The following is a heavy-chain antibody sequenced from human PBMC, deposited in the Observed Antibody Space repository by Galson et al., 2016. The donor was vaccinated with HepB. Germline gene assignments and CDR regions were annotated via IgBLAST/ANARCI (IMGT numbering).Heavy chain of an antibody. J-gene: IGHJ6*02. Sequence: SLRLSCAASGISFSTKWMSWVRQAPGKGLEWVARIKSKTDGGSIHYAAPVNGRFTISRDDSKNTLYLQMNSLKTEDTAVYYCTTAIGYYGMDSWGQGTTVTVSS. CDR3: TTAIGYYGMDS. V-gene: IGHV3-15*01. CDR2: IKSKTDGGSI. CDR1: GISFSTKW.